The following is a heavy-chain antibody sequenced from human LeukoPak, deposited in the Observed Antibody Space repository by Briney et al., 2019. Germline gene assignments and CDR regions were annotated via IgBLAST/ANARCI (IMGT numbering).Heavy chain of an antibody. D-gene: IGHD2-8*02. V-gene: IGHV3-21*01. CDR2: ISSSSSYR. Sequence: GGSLRLSCAASGFTFSNYNMNWVRQAPGKGLEWVSSISSSSSYRYYADSVKGRFTISRDNTKNSPYLQMNSLRAEDTAVYYCARDSPYGTAGYWGQGTLVTVSS. CDR1: GFTFSNYN. CDR3: ARDSPYGTAGY. J-gene: IGHJ4*02.